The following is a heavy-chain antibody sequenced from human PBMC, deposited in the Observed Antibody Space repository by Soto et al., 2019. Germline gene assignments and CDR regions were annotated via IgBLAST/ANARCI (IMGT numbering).Heavy chain of an antibody. D-gene: IGHD3-3*01. V-gene: IGHV4-61*01. CDR3: ARAITLLEWLLYHPVFLDY. CDR1: GGSVSSGSYY. CDR2: IYYSGST. J-gene: IGHJ4*02. Sequence: PSETLSLTCTVSGGSVSSGSYYWSWIRQPPGKGLEWIGYIYYSGSTNYNPSLKSRVTISVDTSKNQFSLKLSSVTAADTAVYYCARAITLLEWLLYHPVFLDYWGQGTLVTVSS.